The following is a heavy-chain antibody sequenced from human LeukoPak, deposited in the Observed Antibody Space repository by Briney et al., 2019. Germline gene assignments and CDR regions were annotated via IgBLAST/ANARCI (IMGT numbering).Heavy chain of an antibody. CDR1: GYTFTRYA. CDR3: ARVAMVRGVIMLYFDY. J-gene: IGHJ4*02. Sequence: ASVKASCKASGYTFTRYAMHWVRQAPGHRPEWRGWSNAGNGNTKYSQKFQGRVTITRDTSASTAYMELSRLRSEDTAVYDCARVAMVRGVIMLYFDYWGQGTLVTVSS. CDR2: SNAGNGNT. V-gene: IGHV1-3*01. D-gene: IGHD3-10*01.